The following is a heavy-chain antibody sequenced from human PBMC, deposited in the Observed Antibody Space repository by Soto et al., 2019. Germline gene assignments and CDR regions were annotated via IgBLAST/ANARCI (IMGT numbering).Heavy chain of an antibody. J-gene: IGHJ6*02. Sequence: SETLSLTCAVSGGSISSSSYYWDWIRQPPGKGLEWIGSIYYTGGTYYNPSLKSRVTIYADTSKNQFSLKLSSVTAADAAVYYCSKFSSGFYGMDVWGQGTTVT. CDR2: IYYTGGT. CDR3: SKFSSGFYGMDV. CDR1: GGSISSSSYY. D-gene: IGHD6-19*01. V-gene: IGHV4-39*01.